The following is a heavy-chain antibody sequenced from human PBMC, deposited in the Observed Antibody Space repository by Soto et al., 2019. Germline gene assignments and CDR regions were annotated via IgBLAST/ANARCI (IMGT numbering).Heavy chain of an antibody. D-gene: IGHD4-17*01. J-gene: IGHJ4*02. CDR3: ARSYGDYDY. CDR2: INHSGST. V-gene: IGHV4-34*01. CDR1: GGSFSGYY. Sequence: PSDTLSLTCAVYGGSFSGYYWSWIRQPPGKGLEWIGEINHSGSTNYNPSLKSRVTISVDTSKNQFSLKLNSVTAADTAVYYCARSYGDYDYWGQGTLVTVSS.